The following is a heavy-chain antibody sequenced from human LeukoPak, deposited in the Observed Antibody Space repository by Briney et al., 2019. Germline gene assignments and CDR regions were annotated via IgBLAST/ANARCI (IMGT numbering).Heavy chain of an antibody. V-gene: IGHV4-59*01. Sequence: SETLSLTCTLSGGSISNYYWSWIRQPPGKGLEWIGNIFYSGSTNYNPSLKSRVTISLDTSKNQFSLKLTSVSAADTAVYYCAREGGSYYHWFDPWGQGTTVTVSS. J-gene: IGHJ5*01. D-gene: IGHD1-26*01. CDR3: AREGGSYYHWFDP. CDR1: GGSISNYY. CDR2: IFYSGST.